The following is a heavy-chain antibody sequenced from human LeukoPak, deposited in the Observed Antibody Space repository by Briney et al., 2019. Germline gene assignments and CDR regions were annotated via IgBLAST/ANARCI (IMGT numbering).Heavy chain of an antibody. CDR3: ARLDSGYYDSSGYLDH. Sequence: PGGSLRLSCAASGFTVSSNYMSWVRQAPGKGLEWVSVIYSGGSTYYADSVKGRFTISRDNSKNTLYLQMNSLRAEDTAVYYCARLDSGYYDSSGYLDHWGQGTLVTVSS. CDR2: IYSGGST. V-gene: IGHV3-53*01. D-gene: IGHD3-22*01. J-gene: IGHJ4*02. CDR1: GFTVSSNY.